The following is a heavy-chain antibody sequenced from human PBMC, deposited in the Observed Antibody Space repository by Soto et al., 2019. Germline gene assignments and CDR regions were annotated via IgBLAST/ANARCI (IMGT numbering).Heavy chain of an antibody. V-gene: IGHV6-1*01. J-gene: IGHJ5*02. Sequence: SQTLSLTCAISVYSVSSNSAAWNWIRQSPSRGLEWLGRTYYRSKWYNDYAVSVKSRITINPDTYKNQFSLQMNSVTPEDTAVYYCARGKRVRGVIRSWFDPWGQGTLVTVSS. CDR1: VYSVSSNSAA. CDR2: TYYRSKWYN. D-gene: IGHD3-10*01. CDR3: ARGKRVRGVIRSWFDP.